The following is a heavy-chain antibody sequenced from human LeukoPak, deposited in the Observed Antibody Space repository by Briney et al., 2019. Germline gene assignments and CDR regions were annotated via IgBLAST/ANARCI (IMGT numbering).Heavy chain of an antibody. D-gene: IGHD6-6*01. V-gene: IGHV5-51*01. CDR3: ARHRGIAARPSYFDY. CDR1: GYSFTNYW. CDR2: IYPGDSDT. Sequence: GESLKISCKGSGYSFTNYWIGWVRQMPGKGLEWMGIIYPGDSDTRYSPSFQGQVTISADKSISTAYLQWSSLKASDTAMYYCARHRGIAARPSYFDYWGQGTLVTVSS. J-gene: IGHJ4*02.